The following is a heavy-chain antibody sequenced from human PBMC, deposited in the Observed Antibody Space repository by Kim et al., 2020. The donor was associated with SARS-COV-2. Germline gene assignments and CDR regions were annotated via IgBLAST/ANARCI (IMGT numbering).Heavy chain of an antibody. J-gene: IGHJ5*02. CDR3: ARYCSSTSCRDNWFDP. V-gene: IGHV3-11*06. Sequence: SVKGRFTISRDNAKNSLYLQMNSLRAEDTAVYYCARYCSSTSCRDNWFDPWGQGTLVTVSS. D-gene: IGHD2-2*01.